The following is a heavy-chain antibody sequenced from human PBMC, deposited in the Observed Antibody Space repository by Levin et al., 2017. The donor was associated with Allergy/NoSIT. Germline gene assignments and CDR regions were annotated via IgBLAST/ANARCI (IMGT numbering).Heavy chain of an antibody. CDR1: GFTFSDYY. J-gene: IGHJ4*02. Sequence: GESLKISCAASGFTFSDYYMSWIRQAPGKGLEWVSYISSSSSYTNYADSVKGRFTISRDNAKNSLYLQMNSLRAEDTAVYYCARTWAGSSTHFDYWGQGTLVTVSS. D-gene: IGHD1-26*01. CDR3: ARTWAGSSTHFDY. CDR2: ISSSSSYT. V-gene: IGHV3-11*03.